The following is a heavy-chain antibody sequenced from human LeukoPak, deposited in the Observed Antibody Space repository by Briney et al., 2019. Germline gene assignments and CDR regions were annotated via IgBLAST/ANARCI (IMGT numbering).Heavy chain of an antibody. CDR1: GYTFTSYG. J-gene: IGHJ5*02. CDR3: ARSLAAAGNNRLDP. CDR2: ISAYNGNT. D-gene: IGHD6-13*01. V-gene: IGHV1-18*01. Sequence: ASVKVSCKASGYTFTSYGISWVRQAPGQGLEWMGWISAYNGNTNYAQELQGRVTMTTDTSTSTAYMELRSLRSDDTAVYYCARSLAAAGNNRLDPWGQGTLVTVSS.